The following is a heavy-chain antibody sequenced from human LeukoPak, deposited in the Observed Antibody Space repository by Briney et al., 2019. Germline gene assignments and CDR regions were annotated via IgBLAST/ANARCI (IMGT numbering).Heavy chain of an antibody. CDR1: GYTFTSYY. J-gene: IGHJ4*02. CDR2: INPSGGST. D-gene: IGHD1-26*01. V-gene: IGHV1-46*03. Sequence: GASVKVSCKASGYTFTSYYMHWVRQAPGQGLEWMGIINPSGGSTSYAQKFQGRVTMTRDTSTSTVYMELSSPRSEDTAVYYCARRELGATLVYWGQGTLVTVSS. CDR3: ARRELGATLVY.